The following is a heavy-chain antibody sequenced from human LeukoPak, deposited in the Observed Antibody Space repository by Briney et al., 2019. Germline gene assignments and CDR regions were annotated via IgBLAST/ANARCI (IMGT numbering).Heavy chain of an antibody. V-gene: IGHV3-23*01. CDR3: AMANIVVVPAAAYYYYYGMDV. Sequence: QPGGSLRLSCAASGFTFSSYATSWVRQAPGKGLEWVSAISGSGGSTYYADSVKGRFTISRDNSKNTLYLQMNSLRAEDTAVYYCAMANIVVVPAAAYYYYYGMDVWGQGTTVTVSS. CDR1: GFTFSSYA. J-gene: IGHJ6*02. CDR2: ISGSGGST. D-gene: IGHD2-2*01.